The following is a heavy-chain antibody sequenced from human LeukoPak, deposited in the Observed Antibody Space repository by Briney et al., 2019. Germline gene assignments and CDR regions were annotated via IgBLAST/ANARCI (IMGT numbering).Heavy chain of an antibody. CDR2: INQHGSEK. CDR3: AREWYDSNWHVYYIDY. V-gene: IGHV3-7*01. D-gene: IGHD6-13*01. J-gene: IGHJ4*02. CDR1: GFDLSNFW. Sequence: GGSLRLSCAVSGFDLSNFWMSWVRHVPGKGLEWVANINQHGSEKHYMDSVKGRFTISRDNAKNSLYLQMNSLRGDDTGIYYCAREWYDSNWHVYYIDYWGQGTLVTVSS.